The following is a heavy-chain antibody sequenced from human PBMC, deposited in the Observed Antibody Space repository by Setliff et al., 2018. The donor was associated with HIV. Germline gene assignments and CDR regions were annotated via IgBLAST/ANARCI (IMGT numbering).Heavy chain of an antibody. Sequence: SETLSLTCTVSGDSISSGGFYCNWFRQYPEKGLEWIGWIHYSGRTNFNPSLRSRATISFDTSKNQFSLNLTSVTAADTAVYYCARSPFRGGSFGWFDPWGQGTLVTVSS. V-gene: IGHV4-31*03. J-gene: IGHJ5*02. D-gene: IGHD2-15*01. CDR1: GDSISSGGFY. CDR2: IHYSGRT. CDR3: ARSPFRGGSFGWFDP.